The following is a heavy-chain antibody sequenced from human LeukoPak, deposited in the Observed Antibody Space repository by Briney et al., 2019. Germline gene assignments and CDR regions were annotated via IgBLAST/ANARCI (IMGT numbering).Heavy chain of an antibody. CDR3: ARKNDFDI. CDR2: TYYSGRT. Sequence: SETLSLTCTVSGGSISSDHWNWIRQPPGKGLEWIGCTYYSGRTYYNPSLKSRVTISVDMSKSQFSLRLTSVTAADTAVYYCARKNDFDIWGQGTLVTVSS. CDR1: GGSISSDH. D-gene: IGHD1-1*01. V-gene: IGHV4-59*01. J-gene: IGHJ3*02.